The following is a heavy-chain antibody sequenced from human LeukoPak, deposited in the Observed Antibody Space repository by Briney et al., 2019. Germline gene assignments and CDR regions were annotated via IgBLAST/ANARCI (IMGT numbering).Heavy chain of an antibody. Sequence: GSLRLSCAASGFTFSSYSMNWVRQAPGKGLEWVSSISSSSSYIYYADSVKGRFTISRDNAKNSLYLQMNSLRAEDTAVYYCARVLGVIAVRDAFDIWGQGTMVTVSS. CDR3: ARVLGVIAVRDAFDI. J-gene: IGHJ3*02. CDR1: GFTFSSYS. D-gene: IGHD6-19*01. V-gene: IGHV3-21*01. CDR2: ISSSSSYI.